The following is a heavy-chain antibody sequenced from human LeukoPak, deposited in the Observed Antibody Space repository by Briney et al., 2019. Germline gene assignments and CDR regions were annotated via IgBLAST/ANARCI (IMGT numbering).Heavy chain of an antibody. J-gene: IGHJ4*02. V-gene: IGHV4-39*01. CDR3: VRHPRYSTGWAIDY. Sequence: SETLSLTCTVSGGSISSSGYYWGWIRQPPGKGLEWIGSIYYSGSTYYNPSLKSRVTISVDTSKNQFSLKLSSVTAADTAVYYCVRHPRYSTGWAIDYWGQGTLVTVSS. D-gene: IGHD6-19*01. CDR2: IYYSGST. CDR1: GGSISSSGYY.